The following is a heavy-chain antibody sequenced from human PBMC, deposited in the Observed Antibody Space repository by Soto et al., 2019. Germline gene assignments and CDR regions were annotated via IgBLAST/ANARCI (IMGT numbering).Heavy chain of an antibody. Sequence: QVQLQESGPGLVKPSQTLSLTCTVPGGSIRSGDYYWSWIRQPPGKGLEWIGYIYYSGRTNYNPSLSSRVTISVATPKNQFSLNLSSVTAADTAVYYCARIVENAYTIDFDLWSRGTLVTVSS. CDR3: ARIVENAYTIDFDL. CDR2: IYYSGRT. J-gene: IGHJ2*01. V-gene: IGHV4-30-4*01. D-gene: IGHD3-16*01. CDR1: GGSIRSGDYY.